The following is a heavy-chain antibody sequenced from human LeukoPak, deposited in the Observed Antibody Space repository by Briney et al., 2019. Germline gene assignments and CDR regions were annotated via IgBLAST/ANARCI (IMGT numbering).Heavy chain of an antibody. CDR1: GGTFSSYA. J-gene: IGHJ5*02. CDR3: ARMRYSSSWYLDWFDP. V-gene: IGHV1-69*05. Sequence: SVKVSCKASGGTFSSYAISWVRQTPGQGLEWMGRIIPIFGTANYAQKFQGRVTIATDESTSTAYMELSSLRSEDTAVYYCARMRYSSSWYLDWFDPWGQGTLVTVSS. CDR2: IIPIFGTA. D-gene: IGHD6-13*01.